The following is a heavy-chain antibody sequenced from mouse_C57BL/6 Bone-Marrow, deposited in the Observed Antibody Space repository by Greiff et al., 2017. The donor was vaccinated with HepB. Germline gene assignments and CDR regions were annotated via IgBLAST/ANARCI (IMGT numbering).Heavy chain of an antibody. Sequence: EVQLQQSGPVLVKPGASVKMSCKASGYTFTDYYMNWVKQSHGKSLEWIGVINPYNGGTSYNQKFKGKATLTVDKSSSTAYMELNSLTSEDSAVYYCAREDGNYGWYFDVWGTGTTVTVSS. J-gene: IGHJ1*03. V-gene: IGHV1-19*01. D-gene: IGHD2-1*01. CDR2: INPYNGGT. CDR3: AREDGNYGWYFDV. CDR1: GYTFTDYY.